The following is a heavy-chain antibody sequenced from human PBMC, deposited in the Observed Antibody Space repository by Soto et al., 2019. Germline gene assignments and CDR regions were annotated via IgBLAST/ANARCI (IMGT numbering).Heavy chain of an antibody. CDR1: GFTFSSYW. Sequence: EVQLVESGGGLVQPGGSLRLSCAASGFTFSSYWMSWVRQAPGKGLEWVAYIKEDGSEKNYVDSVKGRFSISRDNAKNSLYLQMNSLRAEDTAVYYCAREPDGFDSWGQGTVVTVSS. CDR3: AREPDGFDS. J-gene: IGHJ3*02. V-gene: IGHV3-7*04. CDR2: IKEDGSEK.